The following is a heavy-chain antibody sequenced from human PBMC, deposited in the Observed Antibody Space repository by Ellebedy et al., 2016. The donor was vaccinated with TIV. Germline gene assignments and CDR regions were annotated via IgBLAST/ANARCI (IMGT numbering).Heavy chain of an antibody. Sequence: SVKVSCXASGGTFSNYAISWVRQAPGQGLEWMGRIIPIVVIPDYAQKFQGRVTITADKSTSTAYMELSSLKFEDTSIYYCAKISRWEAFDIWGQGTMVIVSS. CDR3: AKISRWEAFDI. CDR1: GGTFSNYA. CDR2: IIPIVVIP. V-gene: IGHV1-69*04. D-gene: IGHD1-26*01. J-gene: IGHJ3*02.